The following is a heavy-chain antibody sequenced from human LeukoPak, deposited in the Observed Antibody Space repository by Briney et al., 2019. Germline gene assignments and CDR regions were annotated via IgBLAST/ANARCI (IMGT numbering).Heavy chain of an antibody. CDR2: IIPNSGAT. V-gene: IGHV1-2*02. D-gene: IGHD1-26*01. J-gene: IGHJ4*02. CDR3: ARQLGATSRDY. CDR1: GYPFTGYY. Sequence: ASVKVSCKASGYPFTGYYMHWVRQAPGQGLEWMGWIIPNSGATNYAQNFQGRVTMTRDTSISTAYMELNRLPSDDTAVYYCARQLGATSRDYWGQGTLVTVSS.